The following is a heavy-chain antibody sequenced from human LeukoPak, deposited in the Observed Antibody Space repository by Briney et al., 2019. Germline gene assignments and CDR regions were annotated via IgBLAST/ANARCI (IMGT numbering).Heavy chain of an antibody. J-gene: IGHJ6*02. CDR3: ARGSAYYYDSSGYYYYYGMDV. V-gene: IGHV1-8*01. CDR2: MNPNSGNT. Sequence: ASVKVSCKASGYTFTSYDINWVRQATGQGLEWMGWMNPNSGNTGYAQKFQGRVTKTRNTSISTAYMELSSLRSEGTAVYYCARGSAYYYDSSGYYYYYGMDVWGQGTTVTVSS. CDR1: GYTFTSYD. D-gene: IGHD3-22*01.